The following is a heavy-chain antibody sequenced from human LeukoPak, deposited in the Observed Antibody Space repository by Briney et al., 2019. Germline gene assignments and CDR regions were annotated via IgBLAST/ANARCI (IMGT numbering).Heavy chain of an antibody. CDR1: GFTFSSYA. Sequence: GGSLRLSCAASGFTFSSYAMSWVRQAPGKGLEWVSAISGSSASTYYADSVKGRFTISRDNSKNTLYLQMNSLRAEDTAVYYCAKHPRHIVVVTAIYFDYWGQGTLVTVSS. CDR3: AKHPRHIVVVTAIYFDY. D-gene: IGHD2-21*02. V-gene: IGHV3-23*01. J-gene: IGHJ4*02. CDR2: ISGSSAST.